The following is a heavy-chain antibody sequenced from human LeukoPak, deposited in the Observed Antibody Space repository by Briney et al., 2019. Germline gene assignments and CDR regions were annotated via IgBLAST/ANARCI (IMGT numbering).Heavy chain of an antibody. Sequence: GGSLRLSCAASGFTFSSYAMTWVRQAPGKGLEWVSAISGSISGSDDSTYYADSVKGRFTISRDNSKNTLSLQMNSLRVEDTAVSYCAKGAGYSYGWTDYWGQGTLVTVSS. V-gene: IGHV3-23*01. D-gene: IGHD5-18*01. CDR3: AKGAGYSYGWTDY. J-gene: IGHJ4*02. CDR1: GFTFSSYA. CDR2: ISGSISGSDDST.